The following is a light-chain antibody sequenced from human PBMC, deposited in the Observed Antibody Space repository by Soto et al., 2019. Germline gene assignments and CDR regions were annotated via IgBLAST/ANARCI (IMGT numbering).Light chain of an antibody. J-gene: IGKJ1*01. V-gene: IGKV1-5*03. CDR1: QTISSW. CDR2: KAS. CDR3: QQYDSSWT. Sequence: DIQMTQSPSTLSGSVGDRVTITCRASQTISSWLAWYQQKPGKAPKLLIYKASSLESGVPSRFSGSGAGTEFPLTSSSLQAEDVAIYFCQQYDSSWTFGQGTKV.